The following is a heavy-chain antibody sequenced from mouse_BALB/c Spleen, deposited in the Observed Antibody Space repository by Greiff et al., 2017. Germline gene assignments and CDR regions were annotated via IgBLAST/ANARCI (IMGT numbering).Heavy chain of an antibody. V-gene: IGHV5-6-5*01. CDR1: GFTFSSYA. CDR3: ARSYYDYYFDY. J-gene: IGHJ2*01. CDR2: ISSGGST. Sequence: EVMLVESGGGLVKPGGSLKLSCAASGFTFSSYAMSWVRQTPEKRLEWVASISSGGSTYYPDSVKGRFIISRDNARNILYLQMSSLRSEDTAMYYCARSYYDYYFDYWGQGTTLTVSS. D-gene: IGHD2-4*01.